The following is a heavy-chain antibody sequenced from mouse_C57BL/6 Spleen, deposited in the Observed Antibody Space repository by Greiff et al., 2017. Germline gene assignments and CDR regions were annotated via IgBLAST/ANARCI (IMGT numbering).Heavy chain of an antibody. CDR1: GFTFSSYA. V-gene: IGHV5-4*01. J-gene: IGHJ4*01. Sequence: EVKLVESGGGLVKPGGSLKLSCAASGFTFSSYAMSWVRQTPEKRLEWVATISDGGSYTYYPDNVKGRFTISRDNAKNNLYLQMSHLKSEDTAMYYCERDQVLDYWGQGTSVTVSS. CDR3: ERDQVLDY. D-gene: IGHD3-2*02. CDR2: ISDGGSYT.